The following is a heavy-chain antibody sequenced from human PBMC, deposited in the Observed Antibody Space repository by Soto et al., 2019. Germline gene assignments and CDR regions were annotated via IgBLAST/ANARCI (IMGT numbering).Heavy chain of an antibody. CDR2: IIPMLAAP. J-gene: IGHJ2*01. V-gene: IGHV1-69*01. CDR3: SRVGPPSPSVIWFFDL. D-gene: IGHD2-21*01. CDR1: GGSFRTYA. Sequence: QGQLVQSGAEVKKPGSSVKVSCKASGGSFRTYAINWVRQAPGQGLEWMGGIIPMLAAPTYAQKFQGRLTITADESTTTVYMELGSLTSEDTAVYYCSRVGPPSPSVIWFFDLWGRGPLVTVSS.